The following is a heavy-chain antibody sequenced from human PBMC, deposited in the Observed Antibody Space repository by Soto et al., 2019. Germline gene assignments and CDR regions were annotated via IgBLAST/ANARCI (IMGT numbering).Heavy chain of an antibody. J-gene: IGHJ6*02. CDR2: INHSGST. CDR1: GGSFSVYY. D-gene: IGHD2-8*01. Sequence: SETLSLTCAGYGGSFSVYYWSWIRQPPGKGLEWIGEINHSGSTNYNPSLKSRVTISVDTSKNQFSLKLSSVTAADTAVYYCARRVLMVYAIRVMGYYGMDVWGQGTTVP. V-gene: IGHV4-34*01. CDR3: ARRVLMVYAIRVMGYYGMDV.